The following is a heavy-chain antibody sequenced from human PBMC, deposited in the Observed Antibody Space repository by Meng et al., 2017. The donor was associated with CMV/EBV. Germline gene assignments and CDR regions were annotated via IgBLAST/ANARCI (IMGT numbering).Heavy chain of an antibody. CDR2: ISGSGGST. V-gene: IGHV3-23*01. CDR3: AKDLGVYSSSSIDY. D-gene: IGHD6-6*01. CDR1: GGSISSSSYY. J-gene: IGHJ4*02. Sequence: ETLSLTCTVSGGSISSSSYYWGWVRQAPGKGLEWVSAISGSGGSTYYADSVKGRFTISRDNSKNTLYLQMNSLRAEDTAVYYCAKDLGVYSSSSIDYWGQGTLVTVSS.